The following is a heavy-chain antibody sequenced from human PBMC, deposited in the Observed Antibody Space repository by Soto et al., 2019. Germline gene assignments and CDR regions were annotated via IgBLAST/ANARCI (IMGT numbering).Heavy chain of an antibody. CDR1: GFTFSSYA. V-gene: IGHV3-30-3*01. CDR3: AGGSSWSTFDY. D-gene: IGHD6-13*01. J-gene: IGHJ4*02. CDR2: ISYDGSNK. Sequence: GSLRLSCAASGFTFSSYAMHWVRQAPGKGLEWVAVISYDGSNKYYADSVKGRLTISRDNSKNTLYLQMNSLRAEDTAVYYCAGGSSWSTFDYWGQGTLVTVSS.